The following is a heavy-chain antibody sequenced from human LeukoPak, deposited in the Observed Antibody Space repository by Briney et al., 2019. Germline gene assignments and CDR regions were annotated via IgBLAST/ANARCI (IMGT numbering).Heavy chain of an antibody. V-gene: IGHV3-23*01. J-gene: IGHJ3*02. CDR2: ISGSGGST. D-gene: IGHD3-22*01. Sequence: QSGGFLRLSCAASGFTFSSYAMSWVRQAPGKGLEWVSAISGSGGSTYYADSVKGRFTISRDNSKNTLYLQMNSLRAEDTAVYYCAKDPNTLITMIVDDAFDIWGQGTMVTVSS. CDR1: GFTFSSYA. CDR3: AKDPNTLITMIVDDAFDI.